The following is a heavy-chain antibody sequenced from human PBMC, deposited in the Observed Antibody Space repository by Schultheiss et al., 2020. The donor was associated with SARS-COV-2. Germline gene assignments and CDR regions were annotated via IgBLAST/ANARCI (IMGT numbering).Heavy chain of an antibody. CDR1: GGSFSGYY. CDR2: IYYSGST. J-gene: IGHJ4*02. V-gene: IGHV4-34*01. CDR3: ARVGGSSGWYFDY. Sequence: SETLSLTCAVYGGSFSGYYWSWIRQPPGKGLEWIGYIYYSGSTYYNPSLKSLVTISVDTSKNQFSLKLSSVTAADTAVYYCARVGGSSGWYFDYWGQGTLVTVSS. D-gene: IGHD6-19*01.